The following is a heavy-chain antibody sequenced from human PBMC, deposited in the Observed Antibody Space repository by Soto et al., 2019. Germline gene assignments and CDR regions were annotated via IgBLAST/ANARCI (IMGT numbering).Heavy chain of an antibody. D-gene: IGHD3-22*01. CDR3: AAGDDSSGYYYTDFDY. J-gene: IGHJ4*02. CDR1: GFTFTSSA. CDR2: IVVGSGNT. V-gene: IGHV1-58*01. Sequence: ASVKVSCKASGFTFTSSAVQWVRQARGQRLEWIGWIVVGSGNTNYAQKFQERVTITRDMSTSTAYMELSSLRSEDTAVYYCAAGDDSSGYYYTDFDYWGQGTLVTVSS.